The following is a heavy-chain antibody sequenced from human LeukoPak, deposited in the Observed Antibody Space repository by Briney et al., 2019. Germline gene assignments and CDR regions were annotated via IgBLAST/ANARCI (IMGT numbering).Heavy chain of an antibody. CDR3: ARGTWGIAAAGSPHDDY. CDR2: INPGDGST. CDR1: GYTFTSYY. V-gene: IGHV1-46*01. J-gene: IGHJ4*02. Sequence: GASVKVSCKASGYTFTSYYMHWVRQAPGQGLEWKGIINPGDGSTSYAQKFQGRVTMTRDTSTSTVYMELSSLRSEDTAVYYCARGTWGIAAAGSPHDDYWGQGTLVTVSS. D-gene: IGHD6-13*01.